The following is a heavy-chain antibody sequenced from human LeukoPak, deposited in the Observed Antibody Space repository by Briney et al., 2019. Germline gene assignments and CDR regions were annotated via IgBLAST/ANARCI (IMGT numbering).Heavy chain of an antibody. V-gene: IGHV3-30*18. J-gene: IGHJ4*02. CDR1: GFTFNNYG. CDR3: AKGPLRGTAAAIDY. CDR2: ISYDGRNI. D-gene: IGHD2-2*01. Sequence: PGKSLRLSCAASGFTFNNYGMHWVCQAPGKGLEWVAVISYDGRNIHYPDSVKGRFTISRDISTDTLWLQMDSLRTEDTAVYYCAKGPLRGTAAAIDYWGQGTLVTVSS.